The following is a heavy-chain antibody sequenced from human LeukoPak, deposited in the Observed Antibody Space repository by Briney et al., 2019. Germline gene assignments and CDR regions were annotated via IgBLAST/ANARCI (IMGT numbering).Heavy chain of an antibody. V-gene: IGHV4-34*01. CDR3: ARGSYYDSSGYIDPNYYYGMDV. J-gene: IGHJ6*02. CDR2: INHSGST. Sequence: PSETLSLTCAVYGGSFSGYYWSWIRQPPGKGLEWIGEINHSGSTNYNPSLKSRVTISVDTSKNQFSLKLSSVTAADTAVYYCARGSYYDSSGYIDPNYYYGMDVWGQGTTVTVSS. D-gene: IGHD3-22*01. CDR1: GGSFSGYY.